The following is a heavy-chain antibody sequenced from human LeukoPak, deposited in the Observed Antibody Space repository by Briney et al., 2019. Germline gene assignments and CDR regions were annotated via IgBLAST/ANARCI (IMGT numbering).Heavy chain of an antibody. Sequence: GGSLRLSCAASGFTFSSYSMNWVRQAPGKGLEWVSSISSSSSYIYYADSVKGRFTISRDNAKNSLYLQMNSLRAEDTAVYYCARDMSRIAAAGIVPWGQGTLVTVSS. J-gene: IGHJ5*02. V-gene: IGHV3-21*01. CDR3: ARDMSRIAAAGIVP. CDR1: GFTFSSYS. CDR2: ISSSSSYI. D-gene: IGHD6-13*01.